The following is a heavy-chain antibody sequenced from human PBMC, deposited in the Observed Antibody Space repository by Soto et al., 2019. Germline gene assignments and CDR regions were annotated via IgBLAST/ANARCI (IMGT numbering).Heavy chain of an antibody. CDR2: ISAYNGNT. J-gene: IGHJ4*02. D-gene: IGHD3-22*01. CDR3: ARDFYYDRSGYSDY. Sequence: ASVKVSCKASGYTFSTYGISWVRQAPGQGLEWMGWISAYNGNTNYAQKLQGRVTMTTDTSTSTAYMELRSLRSDDTAVYYCARDFYYDRSGYSDYWGQGTLVTVSS. CDR1: GYTFSTYG. V-gene: IGHV1-18*01.